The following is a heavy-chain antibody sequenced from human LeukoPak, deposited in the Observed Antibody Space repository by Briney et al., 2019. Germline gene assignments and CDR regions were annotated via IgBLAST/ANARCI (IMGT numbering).Heavy chain of an antibody. CDR3: ASRRDGYNDFDY. CDR1: GGSISSGDYY. V-gene: IGHV4-30-4*01. Sequence: SETLSLTCTVSGGSISSGDYYWSWIRQPPGKGLEWIGHIYYSGSTYYNPSLKSRVTISVDTSKNQFSLKLSSVTAADTAVYYCASRRDGYNDFDYWGQGTLVTVSS. J-gene: IGHJ4*02. CDR2: IYYSGST. D-gene: IGHD5-24*01.